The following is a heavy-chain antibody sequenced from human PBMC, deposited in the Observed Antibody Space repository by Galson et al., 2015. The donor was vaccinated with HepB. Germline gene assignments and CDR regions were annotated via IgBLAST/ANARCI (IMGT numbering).Heavy chain of an antibody. Sequence: SVKVSCKVSAYTLKELSMHWVRQAPGKGLEWMGGFDPEDGETVYAQKFRGRVTMTEDTSTDTAYMELSSLRSEDTAVYYCATYPPLSVYDTSGYYAYWGQGTLVTVSS. CDR1: AYTLKELS. CDR2: FDPEDGET. CDR3: ATYPPLSVYDTSGYYAY. J-gene: IGHJ4*02. V-gene: IGHV1-24*01. D-gene: IGHD3-22*01.